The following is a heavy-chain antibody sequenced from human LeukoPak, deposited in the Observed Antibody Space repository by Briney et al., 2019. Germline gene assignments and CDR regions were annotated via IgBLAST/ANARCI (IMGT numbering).Heavy chain of an antibody. D-gene: IGHD3-22*01. Sequence: SVTVSFTSSVYTFTIYYMHWLRQAPGQGLEWMGWINANSGDTKYAQKFQGRLTMTRDTSISTAYMELSRLRSDDAGMYYCAREISGYCDYWGQGTLVTVSS. V-gene: IGHV1-2*02. J-gene: IGHJ4*02. CDR1: VYTFTIYY. CDR2: INANSGDT. CDR3: AREISGYCDY.